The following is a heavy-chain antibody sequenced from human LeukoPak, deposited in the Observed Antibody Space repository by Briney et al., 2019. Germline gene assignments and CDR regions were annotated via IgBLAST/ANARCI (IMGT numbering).Heavy chain of an antibody. CDR1: GFTFSSYA. D-gene: IGHD2-21*02. CDR3: AKDRGRYCGGDCYSEN. Sequence: PGRSLRLSFAASGFTFSSYAMHWVRQAPGKGLEWVAVISYDGSNKYYADSVKGRFTISRDNSKNTLYLQMNSLRAEDTAVYYCAKDRGRYCGGDCYSENWGQGTLVTVSS. CDR2: ISYDGSNK. V-gene: IGHV3-30-3*01. J-gene: IGHJ4*02.